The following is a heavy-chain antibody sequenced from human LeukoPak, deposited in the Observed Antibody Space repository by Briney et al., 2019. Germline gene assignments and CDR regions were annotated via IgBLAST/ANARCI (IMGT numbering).Heavy chain of an antibody. V-gene: IGHV4-59*08. CDR1: GGSIRSYY. Sequence: SETLSLTCTVSGGSIRSYYWSWIRQSPGKGLEWIGYISDRGSTNYNPSLNSRVTISVDTSKNQFSLKLSSVTAADTAVYYCARRAYSRVDYWGRGTLVTVSS. J-gene: IGHJ4*02. D-gene: IGHD6-13*01. CDR3: ARRAYSRVDY. CDR2: ISDRGST.